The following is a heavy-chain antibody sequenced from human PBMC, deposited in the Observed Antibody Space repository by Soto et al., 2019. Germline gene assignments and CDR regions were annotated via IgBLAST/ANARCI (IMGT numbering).Heavy chain of an antibody. J-gene: IGHJ4*02. CDR3: ARGYDFWSGYYDY. Sequence: SETLSLTCAVSGGSISSSNWWSWVRQPPGKGLEWIGEIYHSGSTNYNPSLKNRVTISVDKSKNQFSLKLSSVTAADTAVYYCARGYDFWSGYYDYWGQGTLVTVSS. D-gene: IGHD3-3*01. CDR2: IYHSGST. CDR1: GGSISSSNW. V-gene: IGHV4-4*02.